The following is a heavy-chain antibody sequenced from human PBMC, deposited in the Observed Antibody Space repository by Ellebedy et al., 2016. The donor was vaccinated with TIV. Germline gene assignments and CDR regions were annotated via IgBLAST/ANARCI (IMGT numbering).Heavy chain of an antibody. CDR2: IYYSGST. Sequence: MPSETLSLTCTVSGGSISSDSYYWSWIRQPPGKGLEWIGNIYYSGSTKYNPSLKSRVTMSVDTSKKQFSLNLSSVTAADTAVYYCATSYDSSGYYDDDAFDIWGQGTMVTVSS. V-gene: IGHV4-61*01. CDR1: GGSISSDSYY. J-gene: IGHJ3*02. D-gene: IGHD3-22*01. CDR3: ATSYDSSGYYDDDAFDI.